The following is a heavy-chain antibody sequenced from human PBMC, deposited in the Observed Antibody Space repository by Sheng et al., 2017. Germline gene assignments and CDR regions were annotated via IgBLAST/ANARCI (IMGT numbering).Heavy chain of an antibody. CDR3: ARRKYRRRFDY. V-gene: IGHV4-34*01. Sequence: QVQLQQWGAGLLKPSETLSLTCAVYGGSFSGYYWSWIRQPPGKGLEWIGEINHSGSTNYNPSLKSRVTISVDTSKNQFSLKLSSVTAADTAVYYCARRKYRRRFDYWAREPWSPSP. J-gene: IGHJ4*02. CDR1: GGSFSGYY. D-gene: IGHD2-2*01. CDR2: INHSGST.